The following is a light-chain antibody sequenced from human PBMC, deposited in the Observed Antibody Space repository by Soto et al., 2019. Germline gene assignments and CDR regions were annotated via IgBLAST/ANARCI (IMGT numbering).Light chain of an antibody. Sequence: QSALTQPPSASGSPGQSVTISCTGTSSDVGAYKYVSWYQHHPGKAPQLIIFAVSERPSGVPDRFSGSKSGNTASLTVSGLQPEDEADYYRSSYAGRNNLLFGGGTQLTVL. V-gene: IGLV2-8*01. CDR2: AVS. CDR3: SSYAGRNNLL. J-gene: IGLJ2*01. CDR1: SSDVGAYKY.